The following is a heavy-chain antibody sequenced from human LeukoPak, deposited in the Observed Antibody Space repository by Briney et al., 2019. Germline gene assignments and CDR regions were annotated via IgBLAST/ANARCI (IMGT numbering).Heavy chain of an antibody. D-gene: IGHD3-9*01. CDR1: GYTFTSYA. J-gene: IGHJ6*04. Sequence: GASVKVSCKASGYTFTSYAMHWVRQAPGQRLEWMGWINAGNGNTKYSQKFQGRVTITRDTSASTAYMELSSLRSEDTAVYYCARDPLRYFGIVTLSYGTDVWGKGTTVTVSS. CDR3: ARDPLRYFGIVTLSYGTDV. V-gene: IGHV1-3*01. CDR2: INAGNGNT.